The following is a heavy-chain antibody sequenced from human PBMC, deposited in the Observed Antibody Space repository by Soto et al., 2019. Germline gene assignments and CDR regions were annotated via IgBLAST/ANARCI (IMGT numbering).Heavy chain of an antibody. D-gene: IGHD2-21*01. J-gene: IGHJ4*02. CDR3: ATQAYDY. CDR1: GYTFTEYA. Sequence: QVHLVQSGAEVKKPGASVTISCKTSGYTFTEYAMHWVRHAPGRGLEWVGWINTGNGDTRYSPKLQGRVTITSAASASTAYLGLSRLKFEDTAIYYCATQAYDYWGQGTQVAVAS. CDR2: INTGNGDT. V-gene: IGHV1-3*04.